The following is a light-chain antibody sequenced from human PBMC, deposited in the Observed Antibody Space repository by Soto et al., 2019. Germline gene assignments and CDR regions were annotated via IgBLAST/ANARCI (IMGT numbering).Light chain of an antibody. CDR1: ETINNN. CDR2: GAS. V-gene: IGKV3-15*01. Sequence: EIVMTQSPATLSLSPGERATLSCRASETINNNLAWYQQKPGQTPRLFIYGASTRATDIPARFSAGGSGTEFTLTISSLQSQDFAVYYCQQYNNWPLTFGPGTKVDIK. CDR3: QQYNNWPLT. J-gene: IGKJ3*01.